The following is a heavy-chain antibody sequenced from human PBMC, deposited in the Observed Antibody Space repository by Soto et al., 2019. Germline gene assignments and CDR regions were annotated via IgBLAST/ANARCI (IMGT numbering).Heavy chain of an antibody. Sequence: GGSLRLSCAASGFTFDDYAMHWVRQAPGKGLEWVSLISWDGGSTYYADSVKGRFTISRDNSKNSLYLQMNSLRAEDTALYYCAKDISGSYYKAYYYYGMDVWGQGTTVTVSS. D-gene: IGHD3-10*01. CDR2: ISWDGGST. CDR3: AKDISGSYYKAYYYYGMDV. CDR1: GFTFDDYA. J-gene: IGHJ6*02. V-gene: IGHV3-43D*03.